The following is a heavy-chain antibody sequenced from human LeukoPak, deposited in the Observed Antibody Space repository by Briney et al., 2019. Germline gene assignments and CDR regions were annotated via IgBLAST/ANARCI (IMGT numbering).Heavy chain of an antibody. Sequence: GGSLRLSCAASGFTLSSYAMSWVRQAPGKGLEWVSAISGSGGSTYYADSVKGRFTISIDNSKNTLYLQMNSLRAEDTAVYYCAKGSRLGDPLYCSGGSCYGLFDYWGQGTLVTVSS. D-gene: IGHD2-15*01. V-gene: IGHV3-23*01. CDR1: GFTLSSYA. CDR2: ISGSGGST. J-gene: IGHJ4*02. CDR3: AKGSRLGDPLYCSGGSCYGLFDY.